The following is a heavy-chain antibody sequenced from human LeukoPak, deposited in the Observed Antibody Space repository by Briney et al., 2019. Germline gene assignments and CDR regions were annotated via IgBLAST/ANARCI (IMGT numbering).Heavy chain of an antibody. J-gene: IGHJ6*02. CDR2: ISYDGSNK. CDR1: GFTFSSYA. Sequence: GGSLRLSCAASGFTFSSYAMHWVRQAPGKGLEWVAVISYDGSNKYYADSVRGRFTISRDNSKNTLYLQMNSLRAEDTAVYYCARPLSYCGGDCRYYYYGMDVWGQGTTVTVSS. V-gene: IGHV3-30-3*01. D-gene: IGHD2-21*02. CDR3: ARPLSYCGGDCRYYYYGMDV.